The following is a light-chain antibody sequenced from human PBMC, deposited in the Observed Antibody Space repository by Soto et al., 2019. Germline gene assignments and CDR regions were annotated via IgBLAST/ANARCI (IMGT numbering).Light chain of an antibody. V-gene: IGKV3-11*01. CDR1: QSVSSY. Sequence: EIVLTQSPATLSLSPGERATLSCRASQSVSSYLAWYQQKPGQAPRLLIYDASNRATGIPARFSGSGSGTDFTLTISSLEPEDFAVYYCQQRSNWPPLPLFGGGTKVEIK. J-gene: IGKJ4*01. CDR2: DAS. CDR3: QQRSNWPPLPL.